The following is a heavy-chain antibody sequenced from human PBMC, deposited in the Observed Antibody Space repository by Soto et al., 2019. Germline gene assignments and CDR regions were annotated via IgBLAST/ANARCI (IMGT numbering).Heavy chain of an antibody. CDR2: IDKVGTDS. CDR1: EFTFSGRS. J-gene: IGHJ6*03. Sequence: EVQLVESGGGLVQPGGSLRLSCAASEFTFSGRSVHWVRQATGKGLVWVSGIDKVGTDSTYADSVKGRFTSSRDNAKNTGDLQINSQRVEDTAVYYCARGWFGPDVWGKGTTVTVAS. V-gene: IGHV3-74*01. CDR3: ARGWFGPDV. D-gene: IGHD3-10*01.